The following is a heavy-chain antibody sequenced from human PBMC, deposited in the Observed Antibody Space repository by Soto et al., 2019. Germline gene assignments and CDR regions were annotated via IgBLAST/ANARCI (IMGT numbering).Heavy chain of an antibody. CDR3: ARDPSHYYDRSGYLGYFDS. J-gene: IGHJ4*02. V-gene: IGHV4-59*12. CDR2: IYYSGST. D-gene: IGHD3-22*01. Sequence: SETLSLTCTVSGGSISSYYWSWIRQPPGKGLEWIGYIYYSGSTNYNPSLKGRFTISRDNAKNSLYLQINSLRAEDTAVYYCARDPSHYYDRSGYLGYFDSWGQGTLVTVSS. CDR1: GGSISSYY.